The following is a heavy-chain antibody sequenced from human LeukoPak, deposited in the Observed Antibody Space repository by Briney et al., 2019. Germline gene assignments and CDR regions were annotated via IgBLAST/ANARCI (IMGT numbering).Heavy chain of an antibody. CDR1: GFTFSSYW. V-gene: IGHV3-74*01. CDR3: ARDQVVVPAAMQFDP. D-gene: IGHD2-2*01. J-gene: IGHJ5*02. CDR2: INSDGSST. Sequence: GGSLRLSCAASGFTFSSYWMHWVRQAPGKGLVWVSRINSDGSSTSYADSVKGRFTISRDSAKNTLYLQMNSLRAEDTAVYYCARDQVVVPAAMQFDPWGQGTLVTVSS.